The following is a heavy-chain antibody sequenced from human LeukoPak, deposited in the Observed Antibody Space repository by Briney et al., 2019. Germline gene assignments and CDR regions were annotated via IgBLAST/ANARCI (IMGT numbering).Heavy chain of an antibody. Sequence: SVKVSCKASGGTFSSYAISWVRQAPGQGLEWMGGIIPIFGTANYAQKFQGRVTITADESTSTAYMELSSLRSEDTAVYYYATVDTAMVPFYYWGQGTLVTVSS. CDR2: IIPIFGTA. CDR3: ATVDTAMVPFYY. V-gene: IGHV1-69*13. J-gene: IGHJ4*02. CDR1: GGTFSSYA. D-gene: IGHD5-18*01.